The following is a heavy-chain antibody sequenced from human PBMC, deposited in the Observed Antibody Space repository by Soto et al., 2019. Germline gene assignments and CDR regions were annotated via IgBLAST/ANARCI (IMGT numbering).Heavy chain of an antibody. D-gene: IGHD4-17*01. V-gene: IGHV4-59*01. J-gene: IGHJ4*02. CDR1: GGSISSYY. CDR3: ARTTSYGGNSGYY. Sequence: QVQLQESGPGLVKPSETLSLTCTVSGGSISSYYWSWIRQPPGKGLEWIGYIYYSGSTNYNPSLKSRVTISVDTSKNQFSLKLSSVTAADTAVYYCARTTSYGGNSGYYWGQGTLVTVSS. CDR2: IYYSGST.